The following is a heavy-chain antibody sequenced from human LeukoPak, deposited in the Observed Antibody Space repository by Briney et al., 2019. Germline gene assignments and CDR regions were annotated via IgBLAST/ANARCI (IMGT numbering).Heavy chain of an antibody. J-gene: IGHJ5*02. V-gene: IGHV4-4*07. D-gene: IGHD2-15*01. CDR1: GCSISSYY. CDR3: ARDLAVVVVAAPGHNWFDP. CDR2: IYTSGST. Sequence: SETLSLTCTVSGCSISSYYWSWIRQPAGKGLEWIGRIYTSGSTNYNPSLKSRVTMSVDTSKNQFSLKLSSVTAADTAVYYCARDLAVVVVAAPGHNWFDPWGQGTLVTVSS.